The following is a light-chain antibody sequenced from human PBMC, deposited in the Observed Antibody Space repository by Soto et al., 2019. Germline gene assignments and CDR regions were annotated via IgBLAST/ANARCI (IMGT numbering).Light chain of an antibody. CDR1: RTDVDGYDY. J-gene: IGLJ1*01. CDR3: TSYTSSTPFYV. CDR2: DVY. Sequence: SVLTQPASVSGSPGQSIAISCTGVRTDVDGYDYVSWYQQHPGQAPQLIIYDVYNWPSGVSHRFSGSKSGDTASLTISGLQAEDEADYYCTSYTSSTPFYVFGTGTKVTVL. V-gene: IGLV2-14*03.